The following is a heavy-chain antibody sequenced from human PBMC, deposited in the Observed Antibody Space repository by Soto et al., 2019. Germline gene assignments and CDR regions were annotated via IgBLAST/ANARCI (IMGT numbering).Heavy chain of an antibody. Sequence: QVQLQESGPGLVKPSETLSLTCTVSGGSLSSYYWTWIRQPPGKGLEWIGYIYHMGSTNYTPSLKSRLSMSVDMSKNRISLKVRSMTAADTAVYYCARVKGYGMDVWGQGTTVTVSS. J-gene: IGHJ6*02. CDR3: ARVKGYGMDV. CDR1: GGSLSSYY. CDR2: IYHMGST. V-gene: IGHV4-59*01.